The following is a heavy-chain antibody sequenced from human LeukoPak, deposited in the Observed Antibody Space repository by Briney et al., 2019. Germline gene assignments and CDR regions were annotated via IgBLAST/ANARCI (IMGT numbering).Heavy chain of an antibody. J-gene: IGHJ1*01. CDR1: GFTFNTYA. D-gene: IGHD2-2*01. V-gene: IGHV3-23*01. CDR3: AKPGFCSGTGCYGYFQH. CDR2: ISGSGSST. Sequence: GGSLRLSCAAPGFTFNTYAMSWVRQAPGKGLEWVSTISGSGSSTYHADSVKGRFTISRDNSKSTLYLQMNSLRAEDTAVYYCAKPGFCSGTGCYGYFQHWGQGTLVTVSS.